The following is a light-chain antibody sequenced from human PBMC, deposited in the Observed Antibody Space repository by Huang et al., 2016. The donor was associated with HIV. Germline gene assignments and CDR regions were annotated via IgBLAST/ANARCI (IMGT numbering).Light chain of an antibody. V-gene: IGKV3-20*01. CDR3: QQYGTTPLT. J-gene: IGKJ3*01. Sequence: EIVLTQSAGTLSLSPGERATLSCMASQSVSNNYLAWYQQTPGQAPRLLIYGASIRATDIPDRCSGSGSGTDFTLTITRLEPEDSAVYYCQQYGTTPLTFGPGTKVEIK. CDR2: GAS. CDR1: QSVSNNY.